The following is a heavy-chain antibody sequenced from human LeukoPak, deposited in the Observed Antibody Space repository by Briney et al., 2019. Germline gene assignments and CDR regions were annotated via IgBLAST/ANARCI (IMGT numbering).Heavy chain of an antibody. J-gene: IGHJ3*01. D-gene: IGHD3-22*01. V-gene: IGHV3-23*01. CDR3: ARRPRDTSYYLGAFHD. CDR2: IGASGADT. Sequence: GGSLRLSCAASGFTLSNYAIHWVRQAPGKGLEWVSVIGASGADTYYSDSVKGRFTVSRDNSQNTLFLHMSSLRAEDTAVYFCARRPRDTSYYLGAFHDWGQGTTVTVSS. CDR1: GFTLSNYA.